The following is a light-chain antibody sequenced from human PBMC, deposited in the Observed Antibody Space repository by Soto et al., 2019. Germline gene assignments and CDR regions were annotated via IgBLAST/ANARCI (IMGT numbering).Light chain of an antibody. J-gene: IGKJ1*01. V-gene: IGKV1-39*01. CDR2: AAS. CDR1: QSISSY. Sequence: DIQMTHSPSSLSASVADRVTITCRASQSISSYLNWYQQKPGKDPKLLIYAASSLQSGVPSRFSGSGSGTDFTLTISSLQPEDFATDYCQQSYSTPRKFGQGTKVEIK. CDR3: QQSYSTPRK.